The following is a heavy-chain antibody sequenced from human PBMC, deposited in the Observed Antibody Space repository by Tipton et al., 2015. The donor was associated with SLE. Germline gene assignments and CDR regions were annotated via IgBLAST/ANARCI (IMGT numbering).Heavy chain of an antibody. J-gene: IGHJ4*02. V-gene: IGHV4-59*11. CDR1: GGSISSHY. D-gene: IGHD6-13*01. CDR2: IYYSGST. CDR3: ARVGSSLEY. Sequence: TLSLTCTVSGGSISSHYWSWIRQPPGQGLEWIGYIYYSGSTNYNPSLKSRVTISVDTSKNQFSLKLSSVTAADTAVYYCARVGSSLEYWGQGPLVTVSS.